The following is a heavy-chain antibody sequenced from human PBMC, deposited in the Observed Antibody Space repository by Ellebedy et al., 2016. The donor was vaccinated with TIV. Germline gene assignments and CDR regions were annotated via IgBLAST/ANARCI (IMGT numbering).Heavy chain of an antibody. CDR1: GFTFSSYS. Sequence: PGGSLRLSCAASGFTFSSYSMNWVRQAPGKGLEWVSVIYSGGNTFYAESVKGRFTISRDSSQNTLYLQMDSLRAEDTAVYYCASSPSQGYWGQGTLVTVSS. J-gene: IGHJ4*02. CDR3: ASSPSQGY. CDR2: IYSGGNT. V-gene: IGHV3-53*01.